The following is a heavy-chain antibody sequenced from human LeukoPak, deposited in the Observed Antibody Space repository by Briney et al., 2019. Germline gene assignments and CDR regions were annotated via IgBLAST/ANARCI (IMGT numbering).Heavy chain of an antibody. CDR3: AKRPDRSTTPCFRFEY. CDR1: GFTFITYA. V-gene: IGHV3-23*01. Sequence: GGSLRLSCAASGFTFITYAMSWVRQAPGKGLEWVSSIYGDGGSTYYAESVKGRFTVSRDNYDNTLYLQKHTLRADDTAVYYCAKRPDRSTTPCFRFEYWGQGTLVTVSS. J-gene: IGHJ4*02. CDR2: IYGDGGST. D-gene: IGHD2/OR15-2a*01.